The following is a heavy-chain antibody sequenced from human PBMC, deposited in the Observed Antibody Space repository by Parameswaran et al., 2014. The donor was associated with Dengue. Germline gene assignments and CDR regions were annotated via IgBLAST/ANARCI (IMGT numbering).Heavy chain of an antibody. CDR2: IIPIFGTA. Sequence: SVKVSCKASGGTFSSYAISWVRQAPGQGLEWMGGIIPIFGTANYAQKFQGRVTITADESTSTAYMELSSLRSEDTAVYYCARELYYDFWSGYLDYWGQGTLVTVSS. D-gene: IGHD3-3*01. J-gene: IGHJ4*02. V-gene: IGHV1-69*13. CDR3: ARELYYDFWSGYLDY. CDR1: GGTFSSYA.